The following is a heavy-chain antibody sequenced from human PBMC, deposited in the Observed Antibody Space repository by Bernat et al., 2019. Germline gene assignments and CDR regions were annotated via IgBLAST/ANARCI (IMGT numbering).Heavy chain of an antibody. Sequence: QVQLVQSGAEVKKPGASVKVSCKTSRYTFTSYTIHWMRQAPGQRLEWMGWINTGNGNTEYSQKFQGRVTINRDTSASTAYMDLSSQRSEDTAVYYCAKERGVTGKWNYPFFDYWGQGTLVTVSS. CDR1: RYTFTSYT. CDR3: AKERGVTGKWNYPFFDY. CDR2: INTGNGNT. D-gene: IGHD1-7*01. J-gene: IGHJ4*02. V-gene: IGHV1-3*04.